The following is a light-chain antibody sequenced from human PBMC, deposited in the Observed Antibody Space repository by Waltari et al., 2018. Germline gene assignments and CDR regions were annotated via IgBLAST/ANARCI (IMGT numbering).Light chain of an antibody. J-gene: IGLJ2*01. CDR1: SSNIGGFRF. CDR3: SSFAGFNNVI. V-gene: IGLV2-8*01. CDR2: AVN. Sequence: QSALTQPPSAPGSLGQSVTISCTGTSSNIGGFRFVSWYQQHPGKAPKLIIFAVNKRPSGVPDRFSGSKSGNTASLTVSGLQPEDEAEYFCSSFAGFNNVIFGVGTKVTVL.